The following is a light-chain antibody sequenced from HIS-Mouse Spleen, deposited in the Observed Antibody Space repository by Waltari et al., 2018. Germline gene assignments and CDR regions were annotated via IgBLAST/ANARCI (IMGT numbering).Light chain of an antibody. CDR2: DDS. CDR1: NIGSKS. CDR3: QVWDSSSDHVV. V-gene: IGLV3-21*03. J-gene: IGLJ2*01. Sequence: SYVLTQPPSVSVAPGKTARITCGGNNIGSKSVHWYQQKPGQAPVLVVYDDSDRPSGIPERVPGSNSGDTATLTSRRVEAGDEADYYCQVWDSSSDHVVFGGGTKLTVL.